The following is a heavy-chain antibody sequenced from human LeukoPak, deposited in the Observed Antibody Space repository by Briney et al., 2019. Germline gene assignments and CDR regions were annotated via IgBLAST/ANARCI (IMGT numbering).Heavy chain of an antibody. Sequence: PGGSLRLSCAASGFTFSSYGMNWVRQAPGKGLEWMGVTSYDGSKKFYADSVKGRFTISRDNSKNTLYLQMNSLRAEDTAVYYCAKPYYYGSGTPSYFDYWGQGTLVTVSS. CDR3: AKPYYYGSGTPSYFDY. V-gene: IGHV3-30*18. CDR2: TSYDGSKK. CDR1: GFTFSSYG. J-gene: IGHJ4*02. D-gene: IGHD3-10*01.